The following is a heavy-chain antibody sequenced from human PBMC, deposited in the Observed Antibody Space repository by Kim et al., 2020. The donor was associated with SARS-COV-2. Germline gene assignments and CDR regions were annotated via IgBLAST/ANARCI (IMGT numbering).Heavy chain of an antibody. CDR3: ASAYSNYPRPPFDY. J-gene: IGHJ4*02. V-gene: IGHV3-66*01. D-gene: IGHD4-4*01. Sequence: ADSGKGRFNISRDKSKNTLYLQMSSLRAEDTAVYDCASAYSNYPRPPFDYWGQGTLVTVSS.